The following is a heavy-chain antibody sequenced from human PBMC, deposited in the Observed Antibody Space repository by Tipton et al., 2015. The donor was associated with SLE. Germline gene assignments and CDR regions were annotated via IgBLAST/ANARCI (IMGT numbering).Heavy chain of an antibody. CDR3: ARGLDYYDRSGTYDY. CDR1: GGSISSYY. Sequence: TLSLTCTVSGGSISSYYWSWIRQPPGKGLEWIGYIYYSGSTNYNPSLKSRVTISVDTSKNLFSLKLSSVTAADTAVYYCARGLDYYDRSGTYDYWGQGTLVTVSS. CDR2: IYYSGST. D-gene: IGHD3-22*01. J-gene: IGHJ4*02. V-gene: IGHV4-59*01.